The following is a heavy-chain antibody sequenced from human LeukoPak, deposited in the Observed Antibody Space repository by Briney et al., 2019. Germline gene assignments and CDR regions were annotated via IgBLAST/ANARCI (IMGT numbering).Heavy chain of an antibody. CDR1: GYTFTGYY. J-gene: IGHJ1*01. CDR3: AREEVVAATAEYFQH. V-gene: IGHV1-2*02. D-gene: IGHD2-15*01. Sequence: ASVKVSCKASGYTFTGYYMHWVRQAPGQGLEWMGWTNPNSGGTNYAQKFQGRVTMTRDTSISTAYMELSRLRSDDTAVYYCAREEVVAATAEYFQHWGQGTLVTVSS. CDR2: TNPNSGGT.